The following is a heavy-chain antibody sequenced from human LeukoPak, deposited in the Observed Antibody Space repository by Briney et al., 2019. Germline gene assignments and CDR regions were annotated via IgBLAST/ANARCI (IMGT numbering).Heavy chain of an antibody. D-gene: IGHD4/OR15-4a*01. CDR1: GCTISSGSYY. CDR3: ARVSGRDYYFDY. V-gene: IGHV4-61*02. Sequence: SETLSLTCTVSGCTISSGSYYWSWIRHPAGKGLEWIGRMYTSRSINYNPSLKSRVTISVDTSKNQFSLKLSSVTAADTAVYYCARVSGRDYYFDYWGQGTLVTVSS. CDR2: MYTSRSI. J-gene: IGHJ4*02.